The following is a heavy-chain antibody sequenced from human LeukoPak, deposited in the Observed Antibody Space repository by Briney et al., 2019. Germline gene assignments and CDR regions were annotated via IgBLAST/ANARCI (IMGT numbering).Heavy chain of an antibody. CDR3: ARGPNSNWSGLDF. CDR2: ISPTGSTT. D-gene: IGHD6-6*01. Sequence: GGSLRLSCTASGFSFSGHWMHWARQPPGKGLVRVSRISPTGSTTSYADSVKGRFTVSRDNAKNTLYLQVNNLRAEDTAVYYCARGPNSNWSGLDFWGQGTLLTVSS. CDR1: GFSFSGHW. V-gene: IGHV3-74*01. J-gene: IGHJ4*02.